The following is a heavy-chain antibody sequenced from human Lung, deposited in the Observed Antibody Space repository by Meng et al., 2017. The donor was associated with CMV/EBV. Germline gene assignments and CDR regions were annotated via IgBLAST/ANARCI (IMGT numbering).Heavy chain of an antibody. V-gene: IGHV1-69*05. CDR2: ITPLFGTA. J-gene: IGHJ6*02. CDR1: GGTFSNYA. Sequence: SVKVSCKASGGTFSNYALGWVRHAPGQGLEWMGGITPLFGTAKYAQKFQGRVSINTDESTTTAYMELSSLRSDDTAVYYCVRAVGVGRIYAMDVWGQGATVTVSS. D-gene: IGHD1-26*01. CDR3: VRAVGVGRIYAMDV.